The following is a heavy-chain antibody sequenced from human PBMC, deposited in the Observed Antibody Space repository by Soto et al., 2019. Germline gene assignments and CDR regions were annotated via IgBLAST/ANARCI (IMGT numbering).Heavy chain of an antibody. CDR2: IYHSGST. CDR3: SRRYYYGAGAID. Sequence: QVQLQESGPGLVKPSGTPSLTCAVSGGSISSSNWWSWVRQPPGKGLEWIGEIYHSGSTNYNASLKSRVTISVDKPKNQFSLKLSSVTAADTAVYYCSRRYYYGAGAIDWGQGTLVTVSS. D-gene: IGHD3-10*01. J-gene: IGHJ4*02. CDR1: GGSISSSNW. V-gene: IGHV4-4*02.